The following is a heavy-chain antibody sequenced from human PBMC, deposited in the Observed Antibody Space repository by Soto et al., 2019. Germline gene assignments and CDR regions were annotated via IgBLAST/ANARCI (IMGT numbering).Heavy chain of an antibody. V-gene: IGHV1-18*01. CDR3: ARTYYDFWSGYFSWFDP. CDR1: GYTFTSYC. Sequence: GASVKVSCNASGYTFTSYCISWVRHAPGQGLEWMGWISAYNGNTNYAQKLQGRVTMTTDTSTSTAYMELRSLRSDDTAVYYCARTYYDFWSGYFSWFDPWGQGTLVTVSS. D-gene: IGHD3-3*01. J-gene: IGHJ5*02. CDR2: ISAYNGNT.